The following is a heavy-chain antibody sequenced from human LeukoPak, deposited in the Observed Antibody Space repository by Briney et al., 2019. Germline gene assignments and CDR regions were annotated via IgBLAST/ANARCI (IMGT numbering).Heavy chain of an antibody. J-gene: IGHJ4*02. CDR1: GFTFNNYV. CDR2: ISYDGTNK. Sequence: PGRSLRLSCAASGFTFNNYVMHWVRQAPGKGLEWVAVISYDGTNKYYADSVKGRFTISRDNAKNSLYLQMNSLRAEDTAVYYCARASMRMTTAGLVEYWGQGTLVTVSS. D-gene: IGHD6-13*01. CDR3: ARASMRMTTAGLVEY. V-gene: IGHV3-30*03.